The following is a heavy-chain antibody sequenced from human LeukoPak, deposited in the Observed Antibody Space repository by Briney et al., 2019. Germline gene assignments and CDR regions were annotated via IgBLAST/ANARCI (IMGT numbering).Heavy chain of an antibody. V-gene: IGHV3-23*01. J-gene: IGHJ6*02. Sequence: GGSLRLSCAASGFRFTDYSMSWVRQAPGKGLEWVAGLGRSGEYKYYADSVKGRFTISRDNSKDTVSLQMNSLRAEDSAIYFCVKDRPCETCMPMDAWGQGTTVTVSS. CDR2: LGRSGEYK. CDR1: GFRFTDYS. D-gene: IGHD2-2*01. CDR3: VKDRPCETCMPMDA.